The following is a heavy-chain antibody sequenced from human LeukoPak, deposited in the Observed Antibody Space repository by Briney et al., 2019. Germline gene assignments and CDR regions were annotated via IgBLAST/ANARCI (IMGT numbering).Heavy chain of an antibody. D-gene: IGHD1-26*01. J-gene: IGHJ4*02. CDR2: IYSSGST. V-gene: IGHV4-39*01. CDR1: GASISGSGYY. Sequence: AETLSLTCTVSGASISGSGYYWGWIRQPPGKGLEWIGSIYSSGSTYYNASLQSRVTISIETSKNQISLRLNSVTAADTAMYYCAKSGGYGLIDYWGQGTLVTVSS. CDR3: AKSGGYGLIDY.